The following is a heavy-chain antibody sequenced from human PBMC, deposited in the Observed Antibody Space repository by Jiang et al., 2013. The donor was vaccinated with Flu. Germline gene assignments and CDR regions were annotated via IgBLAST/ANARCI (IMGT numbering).Heavy chain of an antibody. CDR3: ARLGSGLFDY. CDR1: GGSISSSSYY. D-gene: IGHD2-15*01. CDR2: SISSGST. V-gene: IGHV4-39*01. Sequence: GPGLVKPSEDPVPHLRPVSGGSISSSSYYWGWIRQPPGKGLEWIGEVSISSGSTYYNPSLKSRVTISVDTVPRTQFSLKLSSVTAADTAVYYCARLGSGLFDY. J-gene: IGHJ4*01.